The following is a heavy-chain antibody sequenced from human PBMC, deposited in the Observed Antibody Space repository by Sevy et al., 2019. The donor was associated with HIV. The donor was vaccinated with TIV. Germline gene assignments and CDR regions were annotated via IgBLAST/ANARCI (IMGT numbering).Heavy chain of an antibody. J-gene: IGHJ4*02. CDR2: LKSDVYGGAV. CDR1: GFTFGDYC. Sequence: GGSLRLSCTASGFTFGDYCMSWVRQAPGKGLEWVAFLKSDVYGGAVDHAATVGGRFVMSRDDSKTMAYLQMNDLKTADTGVYYCTRWKAAQSIFDYWGQGALVTVSS. D-gene: IGHD6-13*01. CDR3: TRWKAAQSIFDY. V-gene: IGHV3-49*04.